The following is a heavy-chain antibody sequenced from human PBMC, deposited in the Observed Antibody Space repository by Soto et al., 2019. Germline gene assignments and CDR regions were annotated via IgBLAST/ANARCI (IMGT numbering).Heavy chain of an antibody. CDR1: GFTFSSYG. J-gene: IGHJ4*02. CDR3: ARDRVYSSSWPDY. CDR2: IWYDGSNK. Sequence: QVQLVESGGGVVQPGRSLRLSCAASGFTFSSYGMHWVRQAPGKGLEWVAVIWYDGSNKYYADSVKGRFTISRDNSKNTLFLQRNSLRAEDTAVYYCARDRVYSSSWPDYWGQGTLVTVSS. D-gene: IGHD6-13*01. V-gene: IGHV3-33*01.